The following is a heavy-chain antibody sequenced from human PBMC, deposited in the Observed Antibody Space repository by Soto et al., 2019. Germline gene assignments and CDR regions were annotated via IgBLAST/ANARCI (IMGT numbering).Heavy chain of an antibody. CDR1: GGSFSGYY. D-gene: IGHD6-13*01. J-gene: IGHJ5*02. V-gene: IGHV4-34*01. CDR3: PRGLKAAATPQGCDP. CDR2: INHSGST. Sequence: SETLSLTCAVYGGSFSGYYWSWIRQPPGKGLEWIGEINHSGSTNYNPSLKSRVTISVDTSKNQFSLKLSSLTAADTAVYYCPRGLKAAATPQGCDPWGQGTMVTGS.